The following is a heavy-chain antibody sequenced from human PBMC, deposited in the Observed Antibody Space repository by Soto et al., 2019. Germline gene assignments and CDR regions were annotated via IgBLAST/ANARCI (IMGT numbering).Heavy chain of an antibody. V-gene: IGHV3-74*01. J-gene: IGHJ6*02. Sequence: EVQLVESGGGLVQPGGSLRLSCAASGFTFSNYRMHWVRQGPGKGLLWLSHIKDDGSSTSYADSVKGRFTISRDNGKNTLYLEMHSLRDDDTGVYYCVRTAYYNGMDVWGQGTTVTVSS. D-gene: IGHD5-18*01. CDR2: IKDDGSST. CDR1: GFTFSNYR. CDR3: VRTAYYNGMDV.